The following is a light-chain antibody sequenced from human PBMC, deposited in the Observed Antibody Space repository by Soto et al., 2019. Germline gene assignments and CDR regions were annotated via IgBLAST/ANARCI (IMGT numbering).Light chain of an antibody. J-gene: IGKJ4*01. CDR3: QQYKSSSPLT. V-gene: IGKV1-5*01. CDR1: ESISTW. Sequence: DIQMTQSPSTLSASVGDRVTITCRASESISTWLAWYQQKPGKAPKLLIFDASSLESGVPSRFSGSGSGTEFSLTITSLQPDDFATYYYQQYKSSSPLTFGGGSKVEIK. CDR2: DAS.